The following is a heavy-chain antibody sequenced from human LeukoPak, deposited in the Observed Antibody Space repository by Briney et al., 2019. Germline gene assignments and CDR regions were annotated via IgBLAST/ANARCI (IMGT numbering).Heavy chain of an antibody. V-gene: IGHV3-74*01. J-gene: IGHJ3*02. CDR2: SSTDGSSA. CDR1: GFTFSSYW. CDR3: ARTLDAFDI. Sequence: GGSLRLSCAASGFTFSSYWMHWVRQAPGEGLVWVSRSSTDGSSASYADSVKGRFTISRDNAKNTLYLQMNSLRAEDTAVYYCARTLDAFDIWGQGTMVTVSS.